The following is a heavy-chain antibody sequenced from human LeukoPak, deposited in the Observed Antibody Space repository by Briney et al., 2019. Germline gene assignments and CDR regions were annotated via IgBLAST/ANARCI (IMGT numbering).Heavy chain of an antibody. CDR2: ISYDGSNK. D-gene: IGHD3-9*01. V-gene: IGHV3-30-3*01. CDR3: AREPPDILTGYSPSFDY. J-gene: IGHJ4*02. CDR1: GFTFSSYA. Sequence: GRSLRLSCAASGFTFSSYAMHWVRQAPGKGLEWVAVISYDGSNKYYADSVKGRFIISRDNSKNTLYLQMNSLRAEDTAVYYCAREPPDILTGYSPSFDYWGQGTLVAVSS.